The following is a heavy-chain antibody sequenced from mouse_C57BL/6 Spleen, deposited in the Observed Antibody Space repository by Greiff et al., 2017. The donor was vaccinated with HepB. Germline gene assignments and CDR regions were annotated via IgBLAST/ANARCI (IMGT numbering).Heavy chain of an antibody. J-gene: IGHJ1*03. D-gene: IGHD2-1*01. CDR3: TRPVYGIYGYFDV. V-gene: IGHV1-15*01. CDR1: GYTFTDYE. CDR2: IDPETGGT. Sequence: VQLQQSGAELVRPGASVTLSCKASGYTFTDYEMHWVKQTPVHGLEWIGAIDPETGGTAYNQKFKGKAILTADKSSSTAYMELRSLTSEDSAVYYCTRPVYGIYGYFDVWGTGTTVTVSS.